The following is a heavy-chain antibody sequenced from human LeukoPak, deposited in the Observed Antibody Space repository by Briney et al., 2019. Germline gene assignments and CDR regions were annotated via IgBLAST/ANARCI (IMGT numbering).Heavy chain of an antibody. D-gene: IGHD3-9*01. J-gene: IGHJ4*02. V-gene: IGHV3-23*01. CDR3: AKDLVLRYFDWLLRETPPVGFDY. CDR1: GFTFSSYA. CDR2: FGGPSGGT. Sequence: GGSLRLSCVASGFTFSSYAINWVRQAPGKGLEWVSVFGGPSGGTYYADSVKGRFTISRDNSKNTLYLQMNSLRAEDTAVYYCAKDLVLRYFDWLLRETPPVGFDYWGQGTLVTVSS.